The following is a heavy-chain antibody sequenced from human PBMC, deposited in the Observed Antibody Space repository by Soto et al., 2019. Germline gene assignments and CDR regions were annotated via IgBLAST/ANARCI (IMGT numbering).Heavy chain of an antibody. J-gene: IGHJ4*02. CDR1: GATFSSYA. CDR3: VRVVAIPGSPDN. V-gene: IGHV1-69*14. Sequence: QVQLVQSGAEVRQPASSVKVSCKTSGATFSSYAITWVRQAPGQGLEWMGGIVPTVDTSTYAQKFHGRVTITADKFTNTVYMELSSLRSDDTAVYYCVRVVAIPGSPDNWGQGTLVTVSS. CDR2: IVPTVDTS. D-gene: IGHD2-15*01.